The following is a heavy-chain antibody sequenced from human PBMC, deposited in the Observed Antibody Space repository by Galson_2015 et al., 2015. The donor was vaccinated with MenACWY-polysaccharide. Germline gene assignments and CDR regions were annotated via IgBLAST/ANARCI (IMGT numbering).Heavy chain of an antibody. D-gene: IGHD2-2*01. V-gene: IGHV1-24*01. Sequence: SVKVSCKVSGYTLTELSMHWVRQAPGKGLEWMGGFDPEDGETIYAQKFQGRVTMTEDTSTDTAYMELSSLRSEDTAVYYCATESIVVVSAATIGYYYGMDVWGQGTTVTVSS. J-gene: IGHJ6*02. CDR1: GYTLTELS. CDR3: ATESIVVVSAATIGYYYGMDV. CDR2: FDPEDGET.